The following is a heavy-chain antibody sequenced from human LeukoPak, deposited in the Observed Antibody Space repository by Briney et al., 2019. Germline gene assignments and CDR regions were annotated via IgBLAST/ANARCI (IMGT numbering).Heavy chain of an antibody. V-gene: IGHV4-39*07. J-gene: IGHJ5*01. Sequence: SETLSLTCTVSGGSISSHSYHWGWIRQPPGKGLEWIGSIYCSGSTYFNPSFKSRVSISLDTSKNQFSLELSSVTAADTAVYYCARDLWNFYDDSGYNRDFDSWGQGTLVTVSS. CDR2: IYCSGST. CDR3: ARDLWNFYDDSGYNRDFDS. D-gene: IGHD3-22*01. CDR1: GGSISSHSYH.